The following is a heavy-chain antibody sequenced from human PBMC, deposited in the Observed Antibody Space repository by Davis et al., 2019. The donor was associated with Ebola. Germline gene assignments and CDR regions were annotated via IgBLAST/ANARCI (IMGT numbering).Heavy chain of an antibody. Sequence: PSETLSLTCTVSGGSISSYYWSWIRQPPGKGLERIGYIYYSGSTNYNPSLKSRVTISVDTSKNQFSLKLSSVTAADTAVYYCARHEYSSSWSTFDYWGQGTLVTVSS. CDR2: IYYSGST. J-gene: IGHJ4*02. CDR3: ARHEYSSSWSTFDY. CDR1: GGSISSYY. D-gene: IGHD6-13*01. V-gene: IGHV4-59*01.